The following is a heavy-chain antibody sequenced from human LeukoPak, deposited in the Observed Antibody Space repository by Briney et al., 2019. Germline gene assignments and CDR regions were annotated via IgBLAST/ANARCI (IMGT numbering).Heavy chain of an antibody. CDR3: ARDVLNRCIGGICPIDD. CDR1: GYTFTRYG. CDR2: ISTYDGGT. J-gene: IGHJ4*02. D-gene: IGHD2-15*01. V-gene: IGHV1-18*04. Sequence: GASVKVSCKASGYTFTRYGITWVRQAPGQGLEWMGWISTYDGGTYYAQKFQGRVTMTRDTSTNTAYMELRGLRSDDTALYYCARDVLNRCIGGICPIDDWGQETLVTVSS.